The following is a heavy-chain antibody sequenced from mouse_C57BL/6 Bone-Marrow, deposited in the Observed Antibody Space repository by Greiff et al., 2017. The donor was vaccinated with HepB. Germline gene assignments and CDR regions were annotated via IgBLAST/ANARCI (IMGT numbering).Heavy chain of an antibody. CDR1: GFSITSYG. V-gene: IGHV2-2*01. D-gene: IGHD4-1*01. Sequence: QVQLQQSGPGLVQPSQSLSLPCTVSGFSITSYGVHWVRQSPGKGLEWLGVIWSGGSTDYNAAFISRLSISKDNSKSQVFFKMNSLQADDTAIYYCARNYPSYWDWFAYWGQGTLVTVSA. J-gene: IGHJ3*01. CDR2: IWSGGST. CDR3: ARNYPSYWDWFAY.